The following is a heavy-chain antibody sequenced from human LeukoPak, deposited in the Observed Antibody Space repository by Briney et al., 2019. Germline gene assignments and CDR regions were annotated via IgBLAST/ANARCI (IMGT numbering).Heavy chain of an antibody. CDR2: MNPNSGNT. Sequence: GASVKVSCKASGYTFTSYDTNWVRQATGQGLEWMGWMNPNSGNTGYAQKFQGRVTMTRNTSISTAYMELSSLRSEDTAVYYCARAGTSYYDFWSGYYYYMDVWGKGTTVTVSS. V-gene: IGHV1-8*01. CDR1: GYTFTSYD. D-gene: IGHD3-3*01. CDR3: ARAGTSYYDFWSGYYYYMDV. J-gene: IGHJ6*03.